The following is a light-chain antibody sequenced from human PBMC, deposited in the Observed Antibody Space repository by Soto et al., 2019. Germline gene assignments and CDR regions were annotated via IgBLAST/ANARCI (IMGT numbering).Light chain of an antibody. CDR2: AAS. CDR3: QQYDTYSRT. J-gene: IGKJ1*01. V-gene: IGKV1-5*01. CDR1: QSISGT. Sequence: DIQMTQSPSTLSASVGDRVTITCRASQSISGTLAWYQQKPGKAPKLLMYAASSLERGVPSRFSGSGSGTEFTLTISSLQPDDFATYYCQQYDTYSRTFGQGTKVDIK.